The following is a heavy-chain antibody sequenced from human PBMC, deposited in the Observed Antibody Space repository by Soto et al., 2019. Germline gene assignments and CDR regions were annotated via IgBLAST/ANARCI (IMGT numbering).Heavy chain of an antibody. V-gene: IGHV1-18*01. Sequence: QVQLVQSGAEVKKPGASVKVSCKASGYTFTSYGISWVRQAPGQGLEWMGWISAYNGNTKYAQKLQGRVTMTTDTTTSTADMKLRSLRSEDTAVDYCARDLAVALIDYWGQGTLVTVSS. D-gene: IGHD6-19*01. J-gene: IGHJ4*02. CDR2: ISAYNGNT. CDR3: ARDLAVALIDY. CDR1: GYTFTSYG.